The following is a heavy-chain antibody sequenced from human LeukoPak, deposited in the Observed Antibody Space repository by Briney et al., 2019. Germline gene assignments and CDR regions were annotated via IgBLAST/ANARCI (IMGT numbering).Heavy chain of an antibody. CDR3: ARSRGGWFDP. CDR1: GFIFSNND. Sequence: GGSLRLSCEASGFIFSNNDMYWVRQAPGKGLEWVAAIWYDGSDKEYAESVKGRLTISRDNSKNTLYLQMDSLRADDTAIYYCARSRGGWFDPWGQGTLVTVSS. CDR2: IWYDGSDK. J-gene: IGHJ5*02. V-gene: IGHV3-33*07. D-gene: IGHD2-15*01.